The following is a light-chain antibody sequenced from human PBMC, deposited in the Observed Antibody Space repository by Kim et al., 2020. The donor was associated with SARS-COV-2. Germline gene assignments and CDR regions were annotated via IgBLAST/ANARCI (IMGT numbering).Light chain of an antibody. CDR3: SSYTSSSTGV. J-gene: IGLJ1*01. CDR2: DVS. V-gene: IGLV2-14*03. CDR1: SSDVGGYNY. Sequence: QSALTQPASVSGSPGQSITISCTGTSSDVGGYNYVSWYQQHPGKAPKLVIFDVSDRPSGVSNRFSGSKSGNTASLTISGLQAEDEADYYCSSYTSSSTGVFGTGTQLTVL.